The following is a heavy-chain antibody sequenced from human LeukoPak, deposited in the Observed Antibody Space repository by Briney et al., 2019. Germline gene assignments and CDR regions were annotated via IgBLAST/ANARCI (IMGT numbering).Heavy chain of an antibody. V-gene: IGHV3-9*01. CDR1: GFTFSSYD. Sequence: GGSLRLSCAASGFTFSSYDMSWVRQAPGKGLEWVSGISWNSGSIGYADSVKGRFTISRDNAKNSLYLQMNSLRAEDTALYYCTKSGYGGNSEFDYWGQGTLVTVSS. J-gene: IGHJ4*02. D-gene: IGHD4-23*01. CDR3: TKSGYGGNSEFDY. CDR2: ISWNSGSI.